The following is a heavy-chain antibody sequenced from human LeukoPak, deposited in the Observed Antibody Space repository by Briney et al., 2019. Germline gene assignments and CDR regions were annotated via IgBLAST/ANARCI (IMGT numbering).Heavy chain of an antibody. V-gene: IGHV3-30*18. D-gene: IGHD6-13*01. CDR1: GFTFSSYG. J-gene: IGHJ4*02. Sequence: GGSLRLSCAASGFTFSSYGMHWVRQAPGKGLEWVAVISYDGSNKYYADSVKGRFTISRDNSKNTPYLQMNSLRAEDTAVYYCAKSRGQASSWYSADYWGQGTLVTVSS. CDR2: ISYDGSNK. CDR3: AKSRGQASSWYSADY.